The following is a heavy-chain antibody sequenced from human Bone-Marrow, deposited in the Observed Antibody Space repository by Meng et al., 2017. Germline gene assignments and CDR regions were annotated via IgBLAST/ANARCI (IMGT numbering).Heavy chain of an antibody. CDR2: IIPIFGTA. V-gene: IGHV1-69*05. Sequence: SVKVSCKASGYTFTSYAISWVRQAPGQGLEWMGGIIPIFGTANYAQKFQGRVTITTDESTSTAYMELSSLRSEDTAVYYCARDRAVPYGGNPGGFDYWGQGTLVTVSS. J-gene: IGHJ4*02. CDR3: ARDRAVPYGGNPGGFDY. CDR1: GYTFTSYA. D-gene: IGHD4-23*01.